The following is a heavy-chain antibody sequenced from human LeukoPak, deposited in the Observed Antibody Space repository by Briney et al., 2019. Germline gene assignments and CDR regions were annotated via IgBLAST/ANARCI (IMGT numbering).Heavy chain of an antibody. CDR3: ARGSPYYDFWSGYYTGDY. CDR2: INTNTGNP. CDR1: GYTFTNYA. J-gene: IGHJ4*02. V-gene: IGHV7-4-1*02. Sequence: GASVNVSFKASGYTFTNYAINWVRQAPGQGLEWLGWINTNTGNPAYAQGFTGRFVFSLDTSVSTAYLQISSLKAEDTAVYYCARGSPYYDFWSGYYTGDYWGQGTLVTVSS. D-gene: IGHD3-3*01.